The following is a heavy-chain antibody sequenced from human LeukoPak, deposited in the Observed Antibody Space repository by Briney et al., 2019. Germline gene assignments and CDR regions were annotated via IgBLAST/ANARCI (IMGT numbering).Heavy chain of an antibody. D-gene: IGHD6-19*01. J-gene: IGHJ1*01. CDR3: AKGGAVXXXGH. CDR2: ISYDGSNK. V-gene: IGHV3-30*18. Sequence: PGRSLRLSCAASGFTFSSYGMHWVRQAPGKGLEWVAVISYDGSNKYYADSVKGRFTISRDNSKNTLYLQMNSLRAEDTAVYYCAKGGAVXXXGHWGQGXLVTVSS. CDR1: GFTFSSYG.